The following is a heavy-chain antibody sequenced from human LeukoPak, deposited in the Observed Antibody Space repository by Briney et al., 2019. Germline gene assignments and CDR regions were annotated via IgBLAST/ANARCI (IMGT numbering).Heavy chain of an antibody. CDR3: ASDPPGFGEDH. CDR2: ISRSSTYI. V-gene: IGHV3-21*01. CDR1: GFTFSSYT. Sequence: PGGSLRLSCAAPGFTFSSYTMNWVRQAPEKGLEWVSSISRSSTYIYYADSVKGRFTISRDNAENSLYLQMNSLRAEDTAVYYCASDPPGFGEDHWGQGTLVTVSS. D-gene: IGHD3-10*01. J-gene: IGHJ4*02.